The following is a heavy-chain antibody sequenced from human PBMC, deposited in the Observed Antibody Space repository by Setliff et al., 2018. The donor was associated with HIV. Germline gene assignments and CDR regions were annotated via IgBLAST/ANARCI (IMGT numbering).Heavy chain of an antibody. D-gene: IGHD3-10*01. CDR2: VYHSGTGTI. CDR3: ARGGYYYDSGSSFDS. Sequence: SETLSLTCTVSGGSISSHYWSWIRQSPGDGLEWIGYVYHSGTGTIRYNPSLKSRVTISVDTSKSQFSLKLNSMTAADTAVYYCARGGYYYDSGSSFDSWGQGTLVTVSS. V-gene: IGHV4-59*11. J-gene: IGHJ4*02. CDR1: GGSISSHY.